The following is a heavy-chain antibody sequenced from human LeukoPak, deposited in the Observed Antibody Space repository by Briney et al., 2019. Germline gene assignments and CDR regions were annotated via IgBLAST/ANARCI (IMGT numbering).Heavy chain of an antibody. J-gene: IGHJ5*02. D-gene: IGHD2-15*01. CDR1: GGSFSGYY. CDR2: INHSGST. V-gene: IGHV4-34*01. CDR3: ARGVVAARFWFAP. Sequence: SETLSLTCAVYGGSFSGYYWSWIRQPPGKGLEWIGEINHSGSTNYNPSLKSRVTISVDTSENQFSLKLSSVTAADTAVYYCARGVVAARFWFAPWGQGTLVTVSS.